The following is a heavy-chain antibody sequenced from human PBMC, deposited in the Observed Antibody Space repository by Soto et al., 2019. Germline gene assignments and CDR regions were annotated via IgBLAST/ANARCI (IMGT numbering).Heavy chain of an antibody. CDR1: GYCFTNND. CDR2: MNPGSGDT. Sequence: ASVKVSCKASGYCFTNNDVSWVRQATGQGLEWMGWMNPGSGDTGYAQKFQGRVTMTRDVSIATAYMELSSLRSDDTAIYYCAKKEPVSSLNDFDPWGQRTLVTVSS. V-gene: IGHV1-8*01. D-gene: IGHD3-10*01. J-gene: IGHJ5*02. CDR3: AKKEPVSSLNDFDP.